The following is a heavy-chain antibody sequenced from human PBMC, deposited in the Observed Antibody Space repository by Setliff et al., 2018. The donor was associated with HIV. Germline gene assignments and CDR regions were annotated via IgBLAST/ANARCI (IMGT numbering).Heavy chain of an antibody. Sequence: ASVKVSCKASGYTFSSYGISWVRQAPGQGVEWMGWISAYNGNTNYAQKFQGRVTITTDESTSTAYMELSSLRSEDTAVYYCVVGDYWGQGTLVTVSS. V-gene: IGHV1-18*01. CDR1: GYTFSSYG. CDR3: VVGDY. J-gene: IGHJ4*02. CDR2: ISAYNGNT.